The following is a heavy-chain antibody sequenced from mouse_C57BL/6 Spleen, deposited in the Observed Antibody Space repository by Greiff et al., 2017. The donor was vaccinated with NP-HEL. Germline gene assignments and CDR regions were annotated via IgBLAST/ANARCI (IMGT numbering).Heavy chain of an antibody. CDR2: IDPETGGT. Sequence: QVQLQQSGAELVRPGASVTLSCKASGYTFTDYEMHWVKQTPVHGLEWIGAIDPETGGTAYNQKFKGKAILTADKSSSTAYMELRSLTSEDSAVYYCTRGDLIYYDYDGFAYWGQGTLVTVSA. V-gene: IGHV1-15*01. D-gene: IGHD2-4*01. CDR3: TRGDLIYYDYDGFAY. CDR1: GYTFTDYE. J-gene: IGHJ3*01.